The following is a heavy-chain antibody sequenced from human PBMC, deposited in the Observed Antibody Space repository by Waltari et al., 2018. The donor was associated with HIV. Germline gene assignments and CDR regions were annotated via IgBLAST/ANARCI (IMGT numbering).Heavy chain of an antibody. J-gene: IGHJ4*02. V-gene: IGHV1-2*06. D-gene: IGHD3-10*01. Sequence: QVQLVQSGAEVKKPGASVKVSCTASGYTFTGYSMHWVRQAPGQGLEWMGRINPNSGGTNFAQKFQGRVTMTRDTSISTAYMELSRLRSDDTAVYYCARGYYYGSGSHFDYWGQGTLVTVSS. CDR2: INPNSGGT. CDR3: ARGYYYGSGSHFDY. CDR1: GYTFTGYS.